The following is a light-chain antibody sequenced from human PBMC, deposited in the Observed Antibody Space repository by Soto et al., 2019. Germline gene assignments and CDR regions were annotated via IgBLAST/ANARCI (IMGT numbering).Light chain of an antibody. J-gene: IGKJ1*01. V-gene: IGKV1-9*01. CDR2: AAS. Sequence: DIPLTQSPSFLSASVGDRVTITCRASQGIGSYLAWYQQLPGKPPKLLIYAASTLQSGVPSRFSGSGSGTGFTLTISSLQPEDFATYCCQQLNNYPPTFGQGTKVEIK. CDR3: QQLNNYPPT. CDR1: QGIGSY.